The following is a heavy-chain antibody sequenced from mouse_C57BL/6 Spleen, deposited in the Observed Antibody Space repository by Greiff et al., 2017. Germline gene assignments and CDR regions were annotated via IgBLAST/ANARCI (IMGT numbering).Heavy chain of an antibody. D-gene: IGHD2-3*01. CDR1: GYTFTSYW. CDR2: INPSNGGT. CDR3: ARLMVTTLHFDY. V-gene: IGHV1-53*01. J-gene: IGHJ2*01. Sequence: QVQLQQPGTELVQPGASVKLSCKASGYTFTSYWMHWVKQRPGQGLEWIGNINPSNGGTNYNEKFKSKATLTVDKSSSKAYMQLSSLTSEDSAVYYCARLMVTTLHFDYWGQGTTLTVSS.